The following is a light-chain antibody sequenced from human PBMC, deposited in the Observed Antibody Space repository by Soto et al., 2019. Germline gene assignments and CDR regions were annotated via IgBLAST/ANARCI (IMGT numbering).Light chain of an antibody. J-gene: IGKJ5*01. CDR2: GAS. CDR3: QQYGSSPPIT. CDR1: QSVSSRN. Sequence: ENVLTQSPGTLSLSPGERATLSCMAIQSVSSRNLAWYQQKPGQAPRLLISGASSRATGIPDRFSGSGSGTDFTLTISRVQPEDFAVYYCQQYGSSPPITFGQGTRLENK. V-gene: IGKV3-20*01.